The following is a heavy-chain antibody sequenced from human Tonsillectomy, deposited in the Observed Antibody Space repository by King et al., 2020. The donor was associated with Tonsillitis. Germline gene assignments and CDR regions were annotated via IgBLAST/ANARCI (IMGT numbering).Heavy chain of an antibody. CDR2: ISNTRNRI. V-gene: IGHV3-11*01. CDR3: GRTYRITAIDY. D-gene: IGHD1-20*01. Sequence: VQLVESGGGLVKPGGSLRLSCAASGFTFSDYYMSWIRQAPGKGLEWVSYISNTRNRIYYTDSVKGRFTISRDNAENSLYLRLNSLRAEDTAIYYCGRTYRITAIDYWGQGTLDSVSS. CDR1: GFTFSDYY. J-gene: IGHJ4*02.